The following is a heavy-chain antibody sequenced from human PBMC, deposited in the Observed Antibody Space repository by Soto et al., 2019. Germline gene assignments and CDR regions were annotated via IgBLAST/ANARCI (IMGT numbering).Heavy chain of an antibody. V-gene: IGHV3-64*01. CDR2: ISNNGAHT. D-gene: IGHD6-13*01. J-gene: IGHJ6*03. Sequence: ESGGGLVQPGGSLRLSCAASGFTFSNYEMHWVRQAPGKGLEYVSGISNNGAHTDYAKSVKGRFTISRDNSENTLYLQMGSLRAEDMALYYCASRGYGSRWPNVYMDVWGKGTTSPSP. CDR1: GFTFSNYE. CDR3: ASRGYGSRWPNVYMDV.